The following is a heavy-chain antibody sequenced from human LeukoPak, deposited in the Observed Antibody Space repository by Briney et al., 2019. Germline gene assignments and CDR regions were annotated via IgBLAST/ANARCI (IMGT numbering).Heavy chain of an antibody. D-gene: IGHD6-13*01. V-gene: IGHV1-18*01. Sequence: ASVKVSCKASGYSFAGYGISWVRQAPGQGLEWIGWISTYSGNTNYAHNLQGRITVTTETSTSTAYMELRSLRSDDTAVYYCARVGAAPGHFDYWGQGTQLTVSS. CDR1: GYSFAGYG. J-gene: IGHJ4*02. CDR3: ARVGAAPGHFDY. CDR2: ISTYSGNT.